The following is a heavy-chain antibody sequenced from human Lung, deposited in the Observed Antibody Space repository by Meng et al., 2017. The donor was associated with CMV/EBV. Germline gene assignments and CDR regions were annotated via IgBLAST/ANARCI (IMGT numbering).Heavy chain of an antibody. CDR1: GFTFSSYE. J-gene: IGHJ4*02. CDR2: ISSGSTI. D-gene: IGHD3-3*01. Sequence: SLKISCAASGFTFSSYEINWVRQAPGKGLEWVSYISSGSTIYYADSVKGRFTISRDNAKNSLYLQMNSLRAEDTAVYYCAGNRVTIFGVQDYYFDYWGRGTXVTVSS. CDR3: AGNRVTIFGVQDYYFDY. V-gene: IGHV3-48*03.